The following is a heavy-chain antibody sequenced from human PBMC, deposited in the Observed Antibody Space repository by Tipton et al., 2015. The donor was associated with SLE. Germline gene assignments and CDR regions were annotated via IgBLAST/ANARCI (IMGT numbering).Heavy chain of an antibody. V-gene: IGHV4-59*11. Sequence: GLVKPSETLSLTCTVSGGSISSHYWSWIRQPPGKGLEWIGYIYYSGSTNYNPSLKSRVTISVDTSKNQFSLKLSSVTAADTAVYYCARDHYGDYASFYFDYWGQGTLVTVSS. CDR2: IYYSGST. J-gene: IGHJ4*02. D-gene: IGHD4-17*01. CDR1: GGSISSHY. CDR3: ARDHYGDYASFYFDY.